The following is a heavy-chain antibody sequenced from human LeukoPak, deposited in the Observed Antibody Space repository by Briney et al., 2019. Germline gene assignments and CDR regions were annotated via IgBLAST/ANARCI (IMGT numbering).Heavy chain of an antibody. CDR2: INHSGST. J-gene: IGHJ4*02. Sequence: SETLSLTCTVSGGSINSYYWSWIRQPPGKGLEWIGEINHSGSTNCNPSLKSRVTISVDTSKNQFSLKLSSVTAADTAVYYCARDTVGAPLFDYWGQGTLVTVSS. CDR3: ARDTVGAPLFDY. V-gene: IGHV4-34*01. D-gene: IGHD1-26*01. CDR1: GGSINSYY.